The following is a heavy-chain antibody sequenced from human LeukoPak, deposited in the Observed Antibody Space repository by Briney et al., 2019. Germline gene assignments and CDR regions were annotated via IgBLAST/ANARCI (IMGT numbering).Heavy chain of an antibody. D-gene: IGHD6-13*01. CDR2: INPNSGGT. CDR3: ARDPGDSSWYRGNWFDP. Sequence: ASVKVSCKASGYTFTGYYMHWVRQAPGQGLEWMGWINPNSGGTNYAQKFQGRVTMTRDTSISTAYMELSRLRSDDTAVYYCARDPGDSSWYRGNWFDPWGQGTQVTVSS. V-gene: IGHV1-2*02. J-gene: IGHJ5*02. CDR1: GYTFTGYY.